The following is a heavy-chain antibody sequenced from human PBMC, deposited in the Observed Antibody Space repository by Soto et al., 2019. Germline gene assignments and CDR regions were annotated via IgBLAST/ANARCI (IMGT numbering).Heavy chain of an antibody. CDR1: GFTFSSYG. V-gene: IGHV3-33*01. D-gene: IGHD6-19*01. Sequence: QVQLVESGGGVVQPGRSLRLSCAASGFTFSSYGMHWVRQAPGKGLEWVAVIWYDGSNKYYADSVKGRFTISRDNSKNTLYLQMNSLRAEDTAVYYCAGDRRRSSGWYGTGDYWGQGTLVTVSS. CDR2: IWYDGSNK. CDR3: AGDRRRSSGWYGTGDY. J-gene: IGHJ4*02.